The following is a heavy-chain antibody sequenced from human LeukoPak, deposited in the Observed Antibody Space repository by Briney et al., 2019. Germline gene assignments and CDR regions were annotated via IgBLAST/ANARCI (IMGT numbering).Heavy chain of an antibody. Sequence: PSGRSLRLSCAASRFTFSSYGMHWVRQAPGKGLEWVAVISYDGSNKYYADSVKGRFTISRDNSKNTLYLQMNSLRAEDTAVYYCAKDQGITGTNYYYYYGMDVWGQGTTVTVSS. V-gene: IGHV3-30*18. D-gene: IGHD1-20*01. J-gene: IGHJ6*02. CDR1: RFTFSSYG. CDR2: ISYDGSNK. CDR3: AKDQGITGTNYYYYYGMDV.